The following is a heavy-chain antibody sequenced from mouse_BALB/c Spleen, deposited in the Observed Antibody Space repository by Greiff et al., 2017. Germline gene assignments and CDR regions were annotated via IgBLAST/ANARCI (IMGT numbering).Heavy chain of an antibody. CDR1: GFSLTSYG. V-gene: IGHV2-5-1*01. Sequence: VQLQQSGPSLVQPSQSLSITCTVSGFSLTSYGVHWVRQSPGKGLEWLGVIWRGGSTDYNAAFMSRLSITKDNSKSQVFFKMNSLQADDTAIYYCAKKGLGYYGSSPHWYFDVWGAGTTVTVSS. J-gene: IGHJ1*01. CDR2: IWRGGST. D-gene: IGHD1-1*01. CDR3: AKKGLGYYGSSPHWYFDV.